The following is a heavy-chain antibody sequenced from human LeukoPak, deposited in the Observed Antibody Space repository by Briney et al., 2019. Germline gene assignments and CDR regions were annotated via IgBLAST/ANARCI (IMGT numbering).Heavy chain of an antibody. CDR1: GGSISSYY. Sequence: PSETLSLTCTVSGGSISSYYWSWIRQPPGKGLEWIGYIYYSGSTNYNPSLKSRVTISVDTSKNQFSLKLSSVTAADTAVYYCARVRGYCSSTSCYGYMDVWGKGTTVTVSS. J-gene: IGHJ6*03. D-gene: IGHD2-2*01. CDR2: IYYSGST. V-gene: IGHV4-59*01. CDR3: ARVRGYCSSTSCYGYMDV.